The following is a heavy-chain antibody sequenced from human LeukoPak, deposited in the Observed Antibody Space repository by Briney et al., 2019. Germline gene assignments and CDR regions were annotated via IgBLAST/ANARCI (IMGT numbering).Heavy chain of an antibody. V-gene: IGHV4-39*01. CDR3: ASTYCSSTSCYGRPWFDP. CDR2: IYYSGST. J-gene: IGHJ5*02. D-gene: IGHD2-2*01. Sequence: SETLSLTCTVSGGSISSSSYYWGWIRQPPGKGLEWIGSIYYSGSTYYNPSLKSRVTISVDTSKNQFSLKLSSVTAADTAVYYYASTYCSSTSCYGRPWFDPWGQGTLVTVSS. CDR1: GGSISSSSYY.